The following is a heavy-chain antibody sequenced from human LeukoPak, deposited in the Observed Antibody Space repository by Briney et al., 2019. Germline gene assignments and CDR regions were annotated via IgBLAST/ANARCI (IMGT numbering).Heavy chain of an antibody. D-gene: IGHD5-18*01. CDR3: AKGKDGYNYGYIDS. V-gene: IGHV3-23*01. Sequence: GGSLRLSCAASGFTFSNYAMSWVRQAPGKGLEWVSTISHSASSTDYADSVKGRFTISRDDSMNTLYLQLNSLRAEDTAVYYCAKGKDGYNYGYIDSWGQGTLVTVSS. J-gene: IGHJ4*02. CDR2: ISHSASST. CDR1: GFTFSNYA.